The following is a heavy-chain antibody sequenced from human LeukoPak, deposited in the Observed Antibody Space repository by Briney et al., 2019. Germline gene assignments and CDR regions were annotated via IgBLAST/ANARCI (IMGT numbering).Heavy chain of an antibody. CDR1: GGSISSHY. V-gene: IGHV4-59*11. J-gene: IGHJ4*02. Sequence: SETLSLTCSVSGGSISSHYWSWIRQPPGERLEWLGYTFDSGRTKYNPSFRCRVTISVEPSKNQVSLRLTSVTTADTAIYYCGRCRDEFGDCGFDYWGQGALVTVSS. CDR3: GRCRDEFGDCGFDY. D-gene: IGHD2-21*02. CDR2: TFDSGRT.